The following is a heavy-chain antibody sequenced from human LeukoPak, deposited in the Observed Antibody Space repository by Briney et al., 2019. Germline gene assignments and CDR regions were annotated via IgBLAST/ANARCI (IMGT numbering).Heavy chain of an antibody. CDR1: GFTFDDYG. D-gene: IGHD6-6*01. V-gene: IGHV3-21*01. CDR2: ISSSSSYI. CDR3: ARVEYSSSSSFDY. J-gene: IGHJ4*02. Sequence: GGSLRLSCAASGFTFDDYGMSWVRQAPGKGLEWVSSISSSSSYIYYADSVKGRFTISRDNAKNSLYLQMNSLRAEDTAVYYCARVEYSSSSSFDYWGQGTLVTVSS.